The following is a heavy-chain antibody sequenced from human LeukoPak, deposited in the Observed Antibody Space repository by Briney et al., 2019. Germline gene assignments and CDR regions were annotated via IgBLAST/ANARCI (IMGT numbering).Heavy chain of an antibody. Sequence: ASVKVSCKASGYTFTSYDISWVRQATGQGLEWMGWMNPNSGNTGYAQKFQGRVTMTRNTSISTAYMELSSLRSEDTAVYYCARLSRGVATSNFDYWGQGTLVTVSS. J-gene: IGHJ4*02. CDR3: ARLSRGVATSNFDY. D-gene: IGHD5-12*01. V-gene: IGHV1-8*01. CDR1: GYTFTSYD. CDR2: MNPNSGNT.